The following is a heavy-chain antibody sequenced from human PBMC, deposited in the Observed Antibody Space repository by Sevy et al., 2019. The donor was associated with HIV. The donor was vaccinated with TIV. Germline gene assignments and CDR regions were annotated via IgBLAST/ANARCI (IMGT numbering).Heavy chain of an antibody. CDR2: ISGSGGST. CDR3: AKVGSRSSSYYYYGMDV. J-gene: IGHJ6*02. Sequence: GGSLRLSCAASGFTFSSYAMSWVHQAPGKGLEWVSAISGSGGSTYYADSVKGRFTISRDNSKNTLYLQMNSLRAEDTAVYYCAKVGSRSSSYYYYGMDVWGQGTTVTVSS. D-gene: IGHD6-6*01. CDR1: GFTFSSYA. V-gene: IGHV3-23*01.